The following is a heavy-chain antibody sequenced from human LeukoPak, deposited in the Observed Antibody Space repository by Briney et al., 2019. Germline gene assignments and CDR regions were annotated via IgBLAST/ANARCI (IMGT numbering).Heavy chain of an antibody. CDR2: IYSGGST. Sequence: GGSLRLSCAASGFTVSSNYMSWVRQAPGKGLEWVSVIYSGGSTYYADSVKGRFTISRDNSKNTLYLQMNSLRAEDTAVYYCAREGSAPVEGAFDISGQGTMVTVSS. J-gene: IGHJ3*02. CDR1: GFTVSSNY. V-gene: IGHV3-53*01. D-gene: IGHD1-26*01. CDR3: AREGSAPVEGAFDI.